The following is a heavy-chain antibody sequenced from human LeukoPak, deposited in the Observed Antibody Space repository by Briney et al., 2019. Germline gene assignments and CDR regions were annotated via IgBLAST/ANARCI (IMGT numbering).Heavy chain of an antibody. Sequence: ASVKVSCKASGYTFTNYFMHWVRQAPGQGLEWMGIINPSGNSTIYAQKFQDRVTMTSDTSTSTVYMDLRSLTFEDTAVYYCARDRNLIAVAGTQAFDIWGQGTMVTVSS. D-gene: IGHD6-19*01. J-gene: IGHJ3*02. CDR3: ARDRNLIAVAGTQAFDI. CDR2: INPSGNST. CDR1: GYTFTNYF. V-gene: IGHV1-46*01.